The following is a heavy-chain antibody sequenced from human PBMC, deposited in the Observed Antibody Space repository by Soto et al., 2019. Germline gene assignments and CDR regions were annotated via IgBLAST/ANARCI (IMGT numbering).Heavy chain of an antibody. CDR3: AREDSIIIPAVSDF. CDR2: ISKSDYT. Sequence: GSLRLSCTVSGFAFNNYGINWVRQAPGKGLEWVSSISKSDYTYYSDSVKGRFAISRDNAKSSVSLQMNTLRVEDTAVYYCAREDSIIIPAVSDFWGQGTLVTVSS. V-gene: IGHV3-21*01. J-gene: IGHJ4*02. D-gene: IGHD2-2*01. CDR1: GFAFNNYG.